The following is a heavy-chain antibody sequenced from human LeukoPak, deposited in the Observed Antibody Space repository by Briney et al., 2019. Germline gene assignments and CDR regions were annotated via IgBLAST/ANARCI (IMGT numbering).Heavy chain of an antibody. CDR1: GFTFNNYW. J-gene: IGHJ4*02. D-gene: IGHD3-16*01. V-gene: IGHV3-74*01. Sequence: PGGSLRLSCAASGFTFNNYWMHWVRQAPGKGLVWVSAINGAGSTTSYADSVKGRFTISRDNAKNTVYLEMNSLRGEDTAVYYCVGWGTTIHWGQGTLVTVSS. CDR3: VGWGTTIH. CDR2: INGAGSTT.